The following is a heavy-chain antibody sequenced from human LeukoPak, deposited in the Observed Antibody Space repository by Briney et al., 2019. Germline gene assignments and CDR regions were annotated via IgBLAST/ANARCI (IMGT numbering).Heavy chain of an antibody. D-gene: IGHD3-22*01. V-gene: IGHV6-1*01. CDR2: TYYRSKWYN. Sequence: SQTLSLTCAISGDSVSSNSVTWNWIRQSPSRGLEWLGRTYYRSKWYNDYAVTINPDTSKNQFSLQLNSVTPEDTAVYYCARDYYDSSGYSHYDYWGQGTLVTVSS. CDR1: GDSVSSNSVT. CDR3: ARDYYDSSGYSHYDY. J-gene: IGHJ4*02.